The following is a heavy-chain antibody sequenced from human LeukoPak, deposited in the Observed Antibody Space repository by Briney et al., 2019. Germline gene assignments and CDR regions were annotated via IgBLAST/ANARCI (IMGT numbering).Heavy chain of an antibody. D-gene: IGHD1-26*01. CDR3: ARSSGSYRSFDY. CDR1: GYSFTSYW. J-gene: IGHJ4*02. V-gene: IGHV5-51*01. Sequence: GESLKIPCKGSGYSFTSYWIGWVRQMPGKGLEWMGIIYPGDSDTTYSPSFQGQVTISADKSISTAYLQWSSLKASDSAMFYCARSSGSYRSFDYWGQGTLVTVSS. CDR2: IYPGDSDT.